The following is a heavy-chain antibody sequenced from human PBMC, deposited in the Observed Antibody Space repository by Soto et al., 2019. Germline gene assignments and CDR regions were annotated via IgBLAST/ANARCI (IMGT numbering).Heavy chain of an antibody. V-gene: IGHV4-61*01. J-gene: IGHJ4*02. Sequence: PSETLSLTCSVSGGSINSGRSSWNWIRQSPGKGLEWIAYIYYSGSTNYNPSLKSRVTISVDTSKNQFSLRLSSVAAADTAVYFCARGIASAGFDYWGQGALVTVSS. D-gene: IGHD6-13*01. CDR3: ARGIASAGFDY. CDR1: GGSINSGRSS. CDR2: IYYSGST.